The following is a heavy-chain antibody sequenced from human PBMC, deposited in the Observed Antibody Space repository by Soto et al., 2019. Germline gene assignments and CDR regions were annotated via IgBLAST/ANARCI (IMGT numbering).Heavy chain of an antibody. CDR2: IRSKANSYAT. CDR1: GFTFSGSA. J-gene: IGHJ6*02. Sequence: EVQLVESGGGLVQPGGSLKLSCAASGFTFSGSAMHWVRQASGKGLEWVGRIRSKANSYATAYAASVKGRFTISRDDSKNTACLQMNSLKTEDTAVYYCTRRKDYYYYGMDVWGQGTTVTVSS. V-gene: IGHV3-73*02. CDR3: TRRKDYYYYGMDV.